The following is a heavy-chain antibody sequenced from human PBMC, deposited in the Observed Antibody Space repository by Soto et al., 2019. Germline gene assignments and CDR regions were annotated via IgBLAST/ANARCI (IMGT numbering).Heavy chain of an antibody. V-gene: IGHV1-18*04. CDR2: ISADNGDT. CDR1: GYTFKNYG. J-gene: IGHJ4*02. D-gene: IGHD3-9*01. CDR3: VLGGLETGYYRDMDY. Sequence: QDHLVQSGAEVKKPGSSAKVSCKASGYTFKNYGMNWVRQAPGRGLEWVAWISADNGDTSYAQNFQGRATVTTETLTNTAYMELRSLRPDDTAVYFCVLGGLETGYYRDMDYWGQGTLVSVSS.